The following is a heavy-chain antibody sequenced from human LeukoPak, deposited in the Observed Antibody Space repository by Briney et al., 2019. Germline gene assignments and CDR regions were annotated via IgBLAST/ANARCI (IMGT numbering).Heavy chain of an antibody. CDR1: GFTFSTHS. CDR3: ARSQGGYSYGKIDY. D-gene: IGHD5-18*01. V-gene: IGHV3-69-1*02. J-gene: IGHJ4*02. CDR2: ITDTSHI. Sequence: PGGSLRLSCAASGFTFSTHSMNWVRQAPGKGLEWVSSITDTSHISAAYSVKVRFTISRDNTKNSLSLQMNSLGAEDTAVYFCARSQGGYSYGKIDYWGQGTLVTVSS.